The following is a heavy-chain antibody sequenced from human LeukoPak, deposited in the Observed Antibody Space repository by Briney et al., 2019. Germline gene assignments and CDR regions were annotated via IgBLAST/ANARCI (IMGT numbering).Heavy chain of an antibody. J-gene: IGHJ4*02. CDR3: ARALKMEFDWFAAFDY. Sequence: GASVKVSCKASGYTFTGYAMHCVRQAPGQRLEWMGWINAGNGNTKYSQKFQGRVTITRDTSASTAYMELSSPRSEDTAVYYCARALKMEFDWFAAFDYWGQGTLVTVSS. CDR2: INAGNGNT. V-gene: IGHV1-3*01. CDR1: GYTFTGYA. D-gene: IGHD3-9*01.